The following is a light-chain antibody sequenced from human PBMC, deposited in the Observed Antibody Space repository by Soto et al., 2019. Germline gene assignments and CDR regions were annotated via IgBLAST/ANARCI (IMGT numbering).Light chain of an antibody. Sequence: QSALTQPASVSGSPGQSISISCTGTGSDIGGSKSVSWYQQHQGKAPKLIIYEVSKRPSGISNRFSGSKSANTASLTISGLQADDEADYFCASNTPTWVFGGGTKLTVL. CDR3: ASNTPTWV. CDR1: GSDIGGSKS. V-gene: IGLV2-14*03. J-gene: IGLJ3*02. CDR2: EVS.